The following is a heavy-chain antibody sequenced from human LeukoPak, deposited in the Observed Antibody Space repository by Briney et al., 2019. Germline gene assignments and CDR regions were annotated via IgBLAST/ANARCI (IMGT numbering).Heavy chain of an antibody. V-gene: IGHV3-23*01. CDR3: AQQVGYCSSGSCYFTY. Sequence: GGSLRLSCAASGFSFNTCAMSWVRQAPGKGLEWVSAISNTGGSTYYADSVKGRFTISRDKSKNTLSLQMNSLRAEDTAVYYCAQQVGYCSSGSCYFTYWGQGTLVTVSS. D-gene: IGHD2-15*01. J-gene: IGHJ1*01. CDR2: ISNTGGST. CDR1: GFSFNTCA.